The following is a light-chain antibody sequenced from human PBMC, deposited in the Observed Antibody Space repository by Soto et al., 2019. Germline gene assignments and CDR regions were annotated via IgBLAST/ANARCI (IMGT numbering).Light chain of an antibody. J-gene: IGKJ4*01. V-gene: IGKV1-33*01. Sequence: DIQMTQSPSSLSASAGDRVTITCQATHDITNFLNWYQQKPGKAPKLLINDASNLETGVPSRFSGSVSGTYFTFTISSLQPEDIATYYCQQYESLPITFGGGTKVEIK. CDR2: DAS. CDR1: HDITNF. CDR3: QQYESLPIT.